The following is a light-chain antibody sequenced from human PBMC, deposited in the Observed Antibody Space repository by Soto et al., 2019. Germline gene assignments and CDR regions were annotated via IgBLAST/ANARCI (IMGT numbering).Light chain of an antibody. J-gene: IGKJ2*01. V-gene: IGKV3-20*01. Sequence: DIVLTQSPGTLSLSPGERATLSCRASQNVNNNYLAWYQQKPGQAPRLLIRGASSRATGLPDRSSGSGSGTAFTLTISRLEPEDFAVYYCQQYGSSPGTFGQGTKLEIK. CDR1: QNVNNNY. CDR2: GAS. CDR3: QQYGSSPGT.